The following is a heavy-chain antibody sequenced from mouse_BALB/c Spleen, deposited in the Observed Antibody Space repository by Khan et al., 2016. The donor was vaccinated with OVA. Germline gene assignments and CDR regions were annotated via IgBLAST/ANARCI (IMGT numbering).Heavy chain of an antibody. CDR1: GYSITSDYA. Sequence: EVQLQESGPGLVKPSQSLSLTCTVTGYSITSDYAWNWIRQFPGNKLEWMGFISYSGNTNYNPSLKSRISITRDTSKNQFFLQLNSVTNEDTATYYGARVYGRAFDYWGQGTTLTVSS. CDR3: ARVYGRAFDY. CDR2: ISYSGNT. V-gene: IGHV3-2*02. D-gene: IGHD1-1*01. J-gene: IGHJ2*01.